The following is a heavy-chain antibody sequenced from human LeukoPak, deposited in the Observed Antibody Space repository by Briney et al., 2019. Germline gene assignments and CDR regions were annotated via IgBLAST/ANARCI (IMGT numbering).Heavy chain of an antibody. CDR2: IKRDGTEK. Sequence: GGSLRLSCAASGFILSSFWMSWVRQAPGKGLEWVATIKRDGTEKYYVDSVKGRFTISRDNAKNSLYLQMNSLRAEDTAVYYCARTAAGNYFDYWGQGTLVTVSS. V-gene: IGHV3-7*01. D-gene: IGHD6-13*01. J-gene: IGHJ4*02. CDR3: ARTAAGNYFDY. CDR1: GFILSSFW.